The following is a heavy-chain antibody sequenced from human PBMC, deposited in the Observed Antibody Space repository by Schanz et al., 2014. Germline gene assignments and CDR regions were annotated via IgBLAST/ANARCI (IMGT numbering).Heavy chain of an antibody. Sequence: QVRLVQSGAEAREPGASVKVSCKATGYMFDTYGFAWVRQAPGQGLEWMGWISTYNGHTRYGQKFQDRLSLTTDTDTATANVELRSLRTDDTAVYYCARAPTRMNMFRGVTYFFDYWAREPWSPSPQ. J-gene: IGHJ4*02. CDR3: ARAPTRMNMFRGVTYFFDY. V-gene: IGHV1-18*04. CDR1: GYMFDTYG. CDR2: ISTYNGHT. D-gene: IGHD3-10*01.